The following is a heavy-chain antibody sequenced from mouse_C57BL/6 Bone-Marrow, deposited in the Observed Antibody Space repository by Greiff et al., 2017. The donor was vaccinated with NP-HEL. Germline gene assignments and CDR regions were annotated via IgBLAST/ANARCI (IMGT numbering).Heavy chain of an antibody. V-gene: IGHV5-4*01. CDR2: ISDGGSYT. CDR3: ARDDYGSKYFDY. D-gene: IGHD1-1*01. J-gene: IGHJ2*01. CDR1: GFTFSSYA. Sequence: DVQLVESGGGLVKPGGSLKLSCAASGFTFSSYAMSWVRQTPEKRLEWVATISDGGSYTYYPDNVKGRFTISRDNAKNNLYLQMSHLKSEDTAMYYCARDDYGSKYFDYWGQGTTLTVSS.